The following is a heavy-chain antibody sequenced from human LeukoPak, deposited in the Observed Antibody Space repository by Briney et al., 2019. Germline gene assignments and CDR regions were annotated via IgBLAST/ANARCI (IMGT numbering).Heavy chain of an antibody. J-gene: IGHJ4*02. D-gene: IGHD2-2*01. CDR3: ARDNGYDLPLDY. V-gene: IGHV1-2*02. CDR2: INPNSGDT. Sequence: ASVKVSCKASGYTFTGYYMHWVRQAPGQGLEWMGWINPNSGDTNYAQKFQGRVTMTRDTSISTAYMELSRLRSDDTAVYYCARDNGYDLPLDYWGQGTLVTVSS. CDR1: GYTFTGYY.